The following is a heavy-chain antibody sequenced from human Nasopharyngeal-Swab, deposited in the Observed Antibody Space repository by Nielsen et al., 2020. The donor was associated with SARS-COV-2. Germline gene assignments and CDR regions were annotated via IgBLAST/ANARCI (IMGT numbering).Heavy chain of an antibody. CDR2: IYTSGST. CDR3: AGVGAAQRGDV. V-gene: IGHV4-4*07. Sequence: GSLRLSCTVSGGSISSYYWSWIRQPAGKGLEWIGRIYTSGSTNYNPSLKSRVTMSVDTSKNQFSLKLSSVTAADTAVYYCAGVGAAQRGDVWGQGTTVTVSS. J-gene: IGHJ6*02. D-gene: IGHD6-6*01. CDR1: GGSISSYY.